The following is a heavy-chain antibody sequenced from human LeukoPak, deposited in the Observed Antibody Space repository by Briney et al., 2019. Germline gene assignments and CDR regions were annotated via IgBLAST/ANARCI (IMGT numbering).Heavy chain of an antibody. CDR3: ARAPLGRNCSGGICFSSPGAFDF. CDR2: INHSGST. CDR1: GGSFSGYY. Sequence: SETLSLTCAVYGGSFSGYYWSCIREPPGKGLEWIGEINHSGSTNYNPSLKSRVTISVDTSKNQFSLKLSSVTAADTAVYYCARAPLGRNCSGGICFSSPGAFDFWGQGTMVTVSS. D-gene: IGHD2-15*01. V-gene: IGHV4-34*01. J-gene: IGHJ3*01.